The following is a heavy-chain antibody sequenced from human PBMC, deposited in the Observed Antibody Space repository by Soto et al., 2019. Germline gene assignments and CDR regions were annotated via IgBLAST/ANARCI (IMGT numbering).Heavy chain of an antibody. CDR3: ARARGLDYFLYEMDV. CDR2: IWSDGRNK. V-gene: IGHV3-33*01. J-gene: IGHJ6*04. CDR1: GFGFSSYG. Sequence: GGSLRLSCAASGFGFSSYGMHWVRQAPGKGLEWVAVIWSDGRNKYYADSVKGRFTISRDNSKNTLYLQMNSLRADDTAFYYCARARGLDYFLYEMDVWGKGTTVTGSS.